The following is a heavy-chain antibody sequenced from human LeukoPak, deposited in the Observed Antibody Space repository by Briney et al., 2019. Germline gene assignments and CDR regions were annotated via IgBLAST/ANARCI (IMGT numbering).Heavy chain of an antibody. CDR1: GYTFTSYA. Sequence: ASVKVSCKASGYTFTSYAMNWVRQAPGQGLEWMGWISAYNGNTNYAQKLQGRVTMTEDTSTDTAYMELSSLRSEDTAMYYCATTSKSSGYNLYYYYYMDVWGKGTTVTVS. J-gene: IGHJ6*03. V-gene: IGHV1-18*01. CDR3: ATTSKSSGYNLYYYYYMDV. CDR2: ISAYNGNT. D-gene: IGHD1-1*01.